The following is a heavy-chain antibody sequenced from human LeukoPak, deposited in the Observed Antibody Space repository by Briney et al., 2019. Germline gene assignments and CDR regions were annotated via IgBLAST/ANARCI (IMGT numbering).Heavy chain of an antibody. V-gene: IGHV4-34*01. J-gene: IGHJ4*02. CDR1: GGSFSGYY. CDR3: ARGFETH. CDR2: INHSGST. Sequence: SETLSLTCAVYGGSFSGYYWRWLRQPPGKGLEWIGEINHSGSTNYNPPLKSRVTISVDTSKNQFSLKLSSVTAADTAAYYCARGFETHWGQGTLVTVSS.